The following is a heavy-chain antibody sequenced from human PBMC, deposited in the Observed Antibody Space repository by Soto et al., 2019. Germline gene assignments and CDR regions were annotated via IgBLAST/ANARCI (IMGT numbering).Heavy chain of an antibody. CDR2: IKQDGSEK. V-gene: IGHV3-7*01. CDR3: PRDDALRFSGV. D-gene: IGHD3-3*01. J-gene: IGHJ6*03. Sequence: QLVESGGGLVQPGGSLRLSCAASGFTFSSYWMSWVRQAPGKGLEWVANIKQDGSEKYYVDSVKGRFTISRDNAKNSLYLQMNSLRAEDTAVYYFPRDDALRFSGVWCNGTTVTVS. CDR1: GFTFSSYW.